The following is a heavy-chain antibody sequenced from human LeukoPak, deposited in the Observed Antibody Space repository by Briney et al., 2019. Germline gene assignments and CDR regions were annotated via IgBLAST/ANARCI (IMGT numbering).Heavy chain of an antibody. D-gene: IGHD5-18*01. Sequence: ASVKGSCKASGYTFTGYYMHWVRQAPGQGLEWMGWINPNSGGTNYAQKFPGWVTMTSDTSISTAYMELSRLRSDDTAVYYCARGSSPGGYSYGPLFDYWGQGTLVTVSS. J-gene: IGHJ4*02. CDR2: INPNSGGT. CDR1: GYTFTGYY. V-gene: IGHV1-2*04. CDR3: ARGSSPGGYSYGPLFDY.